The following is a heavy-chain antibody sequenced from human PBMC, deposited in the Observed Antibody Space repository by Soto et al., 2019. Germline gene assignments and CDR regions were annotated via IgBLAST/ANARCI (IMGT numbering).Heavy chain of an antibody. V-gene: IGHV3-30*03. CDR2: ISYDGSNK. J-gene: IGHJ4*02. D-gene: IGHD2-15*01. CDR3: LLRSVGAQADCSGGSCYLDC. CDR1: GFTFSSYG. Sequence: GESLKISCAASGFTFSSYGMHWVRQAPGKGLEWVAVISYDGSNKYYADSVKGRFTISRDNSKNTLYLQMNSLRAEDTAVYYCLLRSVGAQADCSGGSCYLDCWGQGTLVTVSS.